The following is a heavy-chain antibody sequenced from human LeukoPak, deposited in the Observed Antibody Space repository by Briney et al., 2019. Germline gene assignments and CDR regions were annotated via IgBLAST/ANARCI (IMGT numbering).Heavy chain of an antibody. CDR1: GFTFSRYA. CDR3: ARDAAWSGYYDAFDV. J-gene: IGHJ3*01. V-gene: IGHV3-48*01. CDR2: ISTSISTI. D-gene: IGHD3-3*01. Sequence: GGSLRLSCTASGFTFSRYAMNWVRQAPGKGLEWVSYISTSISTIYYADSVKGRFTISRDNAKNSLYLQMNSLRAEDTAVYYCARDAAWSGYYDAFDVWGQGTMVTVSS.